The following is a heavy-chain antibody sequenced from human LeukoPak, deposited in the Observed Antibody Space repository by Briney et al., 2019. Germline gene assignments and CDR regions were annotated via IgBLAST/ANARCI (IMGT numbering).Heavy chain of an antibody. Sequence: TLSLTCTVSGSSISSGSYYWSCIRQPAGKGLEWIGRMYTSGSTNYNPSLKSRVTISVDTSKNQFSLKLNSVTAADTAVYYCARWASRFDPWGQGTLVTVSS. CDR2: MYTSGST. CDR1: GSSISSGSYY. J-gene: IGHJ5*02. CDR3: ARWASRFDP. V-gene: IGHV4-61*02.